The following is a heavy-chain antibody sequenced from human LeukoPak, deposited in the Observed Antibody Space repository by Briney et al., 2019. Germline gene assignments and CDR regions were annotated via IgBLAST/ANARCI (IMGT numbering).Heavy chain of an antibody. Sequence: LSETLSLTCTVSGGSISSSSYYWGWIRQPPGKGLEWIGSIYYSGSTYYNPSLKSRVTISVDTSKNQFSLKLSSVTAADTAVYYCARLATVEMATILAYWGQGTLVTVSS. V-gene: IGHV4-39*01. D-gene: IGHD5-24*01. J-gene: IGHJ4*02. CDR1: GGSISSSSYY. CDR2: IYYSGST. CDR3: ARLATVEMATILAY.